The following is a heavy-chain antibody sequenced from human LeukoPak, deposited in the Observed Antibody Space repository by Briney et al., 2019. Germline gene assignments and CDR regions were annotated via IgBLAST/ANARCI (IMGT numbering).Heavy chain of an antibody. CDR3: ARGYCGGDCYLFDY. D-gene: IGHD2-21*02. V-gene: IGHV3-21*01. Sequence: GGSLGLSCAASGFTFSSYSMNWVRQAPGKGLEWVSSISSSSSYIYYADSVKGRFTISRDNAKNSLYLQMNSLRAEDTAVYYCARGYCGGDCYLFDYWGQGTLVTVSS. CDR2: ISSSSSYI. J-gene: IGHJ4*02. CDR1: GFTFSSYS.